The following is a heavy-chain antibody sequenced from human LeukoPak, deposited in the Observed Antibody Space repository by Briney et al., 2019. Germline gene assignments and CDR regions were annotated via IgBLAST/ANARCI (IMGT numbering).Heavy chain of an antibody. J-gene: IGHJ4*02. CDR1: GDSISSYNYY. D-gene: IGHD2-15*01. CDR2: ISYSGNT. CDR3: TGVIKTWVAATVDC. V-gene: IGHV4-39*01. Sequence: SETLSLTCAVSGDSISSYNYYWGWIRQPPGKGLDWIGSISYSGNTYHNPSVKSRVTISVDTPNNQFSLKLSSVTAADTALYCCTGVIKTWVAATVDCWGQGTLVTVSS.